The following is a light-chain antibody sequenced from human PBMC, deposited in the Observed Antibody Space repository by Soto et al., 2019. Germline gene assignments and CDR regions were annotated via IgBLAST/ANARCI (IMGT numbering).Light chain of an antibody. CDR1: DDIRSD. CDR2: ATF. CDR3: LQFNSYPRT. J-gene: IGKJ1*01. V-gene: IGKV1-17*02. Sequence: DIQMTQSPSSLAASAGDRVTITCRASDDIRSDLGWYQQRPGRAPKRLIYATFTLQSGVPSRFSGSRSGTEFTLTISHLQQEYFATYYCLQFNSYPRTFGQGTKVEI.